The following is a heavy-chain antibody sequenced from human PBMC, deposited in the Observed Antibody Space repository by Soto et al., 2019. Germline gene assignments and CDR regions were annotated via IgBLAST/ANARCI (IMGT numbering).Heavy chain of an antibody. CDR1: GFTFSSYS. V-gene: IGHV3-23*01. CDR3: AKCMQAYWNYDAHHI. Sequence: EVKLLESGGGLVQPGGSLRLSCAASGFTFSSYSMTWVRQAPGKGLEWVAHITASGGTTYYADSVRGRFTISRDTSRNTLSLQMNSLRAEDTALYYCAKCMQAYWNYDAHHIWSQGTMVTVSS. J-gene: IGHJ3*02. D-gene: IGHD1-7*01. CDR2: ITASGGTT.